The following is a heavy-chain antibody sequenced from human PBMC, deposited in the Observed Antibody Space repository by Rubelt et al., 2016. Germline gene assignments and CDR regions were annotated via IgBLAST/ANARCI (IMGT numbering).Heavy chain of an antibody. CDR2: IYPGDSDT. D-gene: IGHD4-17*01. Sequence: GDSFTSYWIGWVRQMPVKGLEWMGIIYPGDSDTRYSPSFQGQVTISADKSISTAYLQWSSLKASDTAMYYCATLASDGDVDYWGQGTLVTVSS. J-gene: IGHJ4*02. V-gene: IGHV5-51*01. CDR1: GDSFTSYW. CDR3: ATLASDGDVDY.